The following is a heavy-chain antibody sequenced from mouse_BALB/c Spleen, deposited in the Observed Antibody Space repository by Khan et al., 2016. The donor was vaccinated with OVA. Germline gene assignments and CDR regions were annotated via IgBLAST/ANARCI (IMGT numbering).Heavy chain of an antibody. CDR1: GYTFTDYY. CDR2: ISPGRGDI. J-gene: IGHJ3*01. CDR3: ARRNYFGYTLAY. V-gene: IGHV1-77*01. Sequence: QVQLQQSGAELARPGASVKLSCKASGYTFTDYYINWVKQRPGQGLEWIGEISPGRGDIYHNERFKGKATLTADKSSSTASMQLSSLTSEDTAANCCARRNYFGYTLAYWGQGTLVTVSA. D-gene: IGHD1-2*01.